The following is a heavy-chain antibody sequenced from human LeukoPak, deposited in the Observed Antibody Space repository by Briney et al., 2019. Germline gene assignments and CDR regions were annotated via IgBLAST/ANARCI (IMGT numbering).Heavy chain of an antibody. Sequence: SQTLSLTCTVSGGSISSGGYYWSWIRQPPGKGLEWIGYIYHSGSTYYNPSLKSRVTISVDRSKNQFSLKLSSVTAADTAVYYCARVGQRHSDRYFDLWGRGTLVTVSS. CDR1: GGSISSGGYY. V-gene: IGHV4-30-2*01. CDR3: ARVGQRHSDRYFDL. D-gene: IGHD5-18*01. CDR2: IYHSGST. J-gene: IGHJ2*01.